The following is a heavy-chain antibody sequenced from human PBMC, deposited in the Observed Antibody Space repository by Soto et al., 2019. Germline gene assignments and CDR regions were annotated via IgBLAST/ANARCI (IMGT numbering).Heavy chain of an antibody. Sequence: GGSLRLSCAASGFTFSSYAMHWVRQAPGKGLEWVAVISYDGSNKYYADSVKGRFTISRDNSKNTLYLQMNSLRAEDTAVYYCARDRRSYYDSSGYPEYFQHWGQGTLVTVSS. CDR3: ARDRRSYYDSSGYPEYFQH. J-gene: IGHJ1*01. CDR2: ISYDGSNK. CDR1: GFTFSSYA. V-gene: IGHV3-30-3*01. D-gene: IGHD3-22*01.